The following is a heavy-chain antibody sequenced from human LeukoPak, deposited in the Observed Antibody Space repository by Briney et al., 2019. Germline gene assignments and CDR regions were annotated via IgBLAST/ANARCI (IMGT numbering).Heavy chain of an antibody. Sequence: GASVKVSCKASGYTFTSYAMHWVRQAPGQRLEWMGWINAGNGNTKYSQKFQGRVTITRDTSASTAYMELSSLRSEDTAVYYCATLPDYYYGMDVWGQGTTVTVSS. V-gene: IGHV1-3*01. CDR3: ATLPDYYYGMDV. J-gene: IGHJ6*02. CDR2: INAGNGNT. CDR1: GYTFTSYA.